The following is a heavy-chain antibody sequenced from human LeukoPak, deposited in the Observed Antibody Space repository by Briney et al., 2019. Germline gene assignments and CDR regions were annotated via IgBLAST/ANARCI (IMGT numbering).Heavy chain of an antibody. J-gene: IGHJ3*02. CDR3: VKDPDPRYCSSTSCSPI. CDR2: IAGGGSSI. D-gene: IGHD2-2*01. CDR1: GFTVSFYA. V-gene: IGHV3-23*01. Sequence: PGGSLRLSCAASGFTVSFYAMSWVRQAPGKGLEWVSVIAGGGSSIYYADSVKGRFTISRDNSKNTLYLQMNSLRVEDTAVYYCVKDPDPRYCSSTSCSPIWGQGTMVTVSS.